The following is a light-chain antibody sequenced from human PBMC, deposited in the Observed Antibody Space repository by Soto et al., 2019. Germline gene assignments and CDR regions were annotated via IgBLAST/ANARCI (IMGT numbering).Light chain of an antibody. V-gene: IGKV3-15*01. J-gene: IGKJ1*01. CDR3: QQYDNWPRT. CDR1: QGVSGN. Sequence: EIVMTESPATLSVAPGEGASLPCRASQGVSGNLSWYQQKSVQAPRLLIYAASTRATGIPARFSGSGSGTEFTLTISSLQSEDFALYYCQQYDNWPRTFGQGTKVDIK. CDR2: AAS.